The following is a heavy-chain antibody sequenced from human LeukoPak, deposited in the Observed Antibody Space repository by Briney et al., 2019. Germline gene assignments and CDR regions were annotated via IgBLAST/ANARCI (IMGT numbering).Heavy chain of an antibody. CDR2: ITSNGGST. CDR1: GFTFSSYA. CDR3: AKGSVATKYYYYGMDV. V-gene: IGHV3-64*04. Sequence: GGSLRLSCSASGFTFSSYAIQWVRQAPGKGLEYVSAITSNGGSTYYADSVKGRFTISRDNSKNTLYLQMNSLRAEDTAVYYCAKGSVATKYYYYGMDVWGQGTTVTVSS. J-gene: IGHJ6*02. D-gene: IGHD5-12*01.